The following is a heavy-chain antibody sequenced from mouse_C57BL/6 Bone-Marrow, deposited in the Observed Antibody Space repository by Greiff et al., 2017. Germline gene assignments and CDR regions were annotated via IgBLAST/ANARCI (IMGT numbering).Heavy chain of an antibody. CDR3: ARDITTV. CDR1: RYSITSGYY. V-gene: IGHV3-6*01. CDR2: ISYDGSN. J-gene: IGHJ3*01. D-gene: IGHD1-1*01. Sequence: EVQLQQSGPGLVKPSQSLSLTCSVTRYSITSGYYWNWIRQFPGNKLEWMGYISYDGSNNYNPSLKNRISITRDTSKNQFFLKLNSVTTEDTATYYCARDITTVGGQGTLVTVSA.